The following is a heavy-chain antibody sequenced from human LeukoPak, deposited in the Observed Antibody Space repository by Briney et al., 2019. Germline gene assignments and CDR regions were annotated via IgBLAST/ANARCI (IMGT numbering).Heavy chain of an antibody. CDR3: ARAHAGGYFDY. CDR1: GGSFSGYY. J-gene: IGHJ4*02. CDR2: MNHSGST. V-gene: IGHV4-34*01. Sequence: SETLSLTCAVYGGSFSGYYWSWIRQPPGKGLEWIGEMNHSGSTNYNPSLKSRVTISVDKSKNQFSLKLSSVTAADTAVYYCARAHAGGYFDYWGQGTLVTVSS.